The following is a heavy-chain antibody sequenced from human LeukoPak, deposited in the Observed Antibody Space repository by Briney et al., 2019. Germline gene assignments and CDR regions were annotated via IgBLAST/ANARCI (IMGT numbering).Heavy chain of an antibody. CDR3: VKARIQLWPGGFDY. Sequence: GGSLRLSCAASGFSFSSYGMHWVRQSPGKGLEWVAFIRYDGSNKYYADSVRGRFTISRDSSRNTLFLQVNTLRVEDTAIYYCVKARIQLWPGGFDYWGQGTLVTVSS. J-gene: IGHJ4*02. CDR1: GFSFSSYG. V-gene: IGHV3-30*02. CDR2: IRYDGSNK. D-gene: IGHD5-18*01.